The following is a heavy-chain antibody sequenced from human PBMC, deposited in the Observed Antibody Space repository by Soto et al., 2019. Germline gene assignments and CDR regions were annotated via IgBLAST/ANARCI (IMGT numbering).Heavy chain of an antibody. V-gene: IGHV3-30*09. CDR3: ARDGYSGRSDGFDI. J-gene: IGHJ3*02. CDR1: GFTFGAYT. CDR2: ISYDGNRE. Sequence: QMHLVESGGGVVQPGGSLRLSCAASGFTFGAYTMHWVRQDPGKGLEWVTDISYDGNRERYTDPVKGRFAVSRDNPKSTVYLQMNSLRPEDTAVYYCARDGYSGRSDGFDIWGQGTMVTVSS. D-gene: IGHD1-26*01.